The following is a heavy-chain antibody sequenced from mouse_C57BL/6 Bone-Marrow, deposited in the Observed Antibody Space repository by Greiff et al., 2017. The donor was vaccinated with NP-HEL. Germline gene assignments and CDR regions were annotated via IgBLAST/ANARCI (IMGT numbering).Heavy chain of an antibody. CDR1: GFTFSSYS. CDR3: ERVDDGSSGSDWYVEV. V-gene: IGHV5-4*03. Sequence: EVKLMESGGGLVKPGGSLKLSCAASGFTFSSYSMSWVRQTPEKRLEWVATISDGGSYTYYPDNVKGRFTISRANAKNNLYLQLRHLTSEATAMFYCERVDDGSSGSDWYVEVWGTGTTVTVSS. CDR2: ISDGGSYT. D-gene: IGHD1-1*01. J-gene: IGHJ1*03.